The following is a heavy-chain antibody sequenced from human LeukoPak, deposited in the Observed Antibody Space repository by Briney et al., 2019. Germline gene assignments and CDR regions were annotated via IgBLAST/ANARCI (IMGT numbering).Heavy chain of an antibody. Sequence: ASVKVSRKASGGTFSSYAISWVRQAPGQGLEWMGGIIPIFGTANYAQKFQGRVTITADKSTSTAYMELSSLRSEDTAVYYCARDFNRTMVRGVIGYYYYYMDVWGKGTTVTVSS. CDR1: GGTFSSYA. CDR3: ARDFNRTMVRGVIGYYYYYMDV. D-gene: IGHD3-10*01. V-gene: IGHV1-69*06. CDR2: IIPIFGTA. J-gene: IGHJ6*03.